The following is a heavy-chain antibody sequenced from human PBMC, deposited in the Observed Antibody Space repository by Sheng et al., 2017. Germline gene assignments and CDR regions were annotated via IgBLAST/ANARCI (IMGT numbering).Heavy chain of an antibody. D-gene: IGHD3-22*01. Sequence: EVQLVESGGGLVQPGGSLRLSCAASGFTFRSYFMSWVRQAPGKGLEWVANIKQDGSENYYVDSVKGRFIITRDNAKNSLYLQMNSLRAEDTAVYYCARGSGYYYDTSYPVGPWGQGT. CDR1: GFTFRSYF. J-gene: IGHJ5*02. CDR3: ARGSGYYYDTSYPVGP. CDR2: IKQDGSEN. V-gene: IGHV3-7*01.